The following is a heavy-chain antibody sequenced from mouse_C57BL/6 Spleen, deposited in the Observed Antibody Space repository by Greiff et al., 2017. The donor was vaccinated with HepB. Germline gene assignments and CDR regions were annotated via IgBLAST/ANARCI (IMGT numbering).Heavy chain of an antibody. D-gene: IGHD2-5*01. Sequence: QVQLQQSGAELVKPGASVKLSCKASGYTFTSYWMQWVKQRPGQGLEWIGEIDPSDSYTNYNQKFKGKATLTVDTSSSTAYRQLSSLTSEDSAVYYCARSHYSNFGDYWGQGTTLTVSS. J-gene: IGHJ2*01. CDR3: ARSHYSNFGDY. CDR1: GYTFTSYW. V-gene: IGHV1-50*01. CDR2: IDPSDSYT.